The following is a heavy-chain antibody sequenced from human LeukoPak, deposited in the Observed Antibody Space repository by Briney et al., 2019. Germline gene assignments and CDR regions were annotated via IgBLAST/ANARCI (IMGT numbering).Heavy chain of an antibody. CDR1: GFTFSSYG. Sequence: GGSLRLSCAASGFTFSSYGMHWVRQAPGKGLEWVAFIRYDGSNKYYADSVKGRFTISRDNSKNTLYLQMNSLRAEDTAVYYCAKAGGRGGSCYSLGGYWGQGTLVTVSS. CDR2: IRYDGSNK. D-gene: IGHD2-15*01. J-gene: IGHJ4*02. V-gene: IGHV3-30*02. CDR3: AKAGGRGGSCYSLGGY.